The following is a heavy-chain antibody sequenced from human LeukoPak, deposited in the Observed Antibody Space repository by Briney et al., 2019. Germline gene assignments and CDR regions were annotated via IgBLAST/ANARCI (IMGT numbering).Heavy chain of an antibody. J-gene: IGHJ4*02. Sequence: GGSLRLSCAASGFTFSSYGMHWVRQAPGKGLEWVAVISYDGSNKYYADSVKGRFTISRDNSKNTLYLQMNSLRAEDTAVYYCAKARLLRYFDWLGEDWGQGTLVTVSS. CDR2: ISYDGSNK. D-gene: IGHD3-9*01. V-gene: IGHV3-30*18. CDR3: AKARLLRYFDWLGED. CDR1: GFTFSSYG.